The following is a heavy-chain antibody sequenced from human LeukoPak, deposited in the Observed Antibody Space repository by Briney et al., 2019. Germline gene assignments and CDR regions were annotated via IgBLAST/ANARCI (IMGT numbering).Heavy chain of an antibody. Sequence: GGSLRLSCAASGFTFSSYAMHWVRQAPGKGLEWVAVISYDGSNKYYADSVKGRFTISRDNPKNTLYLQMNSLRAEDTAVYYCAKDDPHIVVVTAIHALDYWGQGTLVTVSS. D-gene: IGHD2-21*02. CDR1: GFTFSSYA. V-gene: IGHV3-30-3*01. J-gene: IGHJ4*02. CDR3: AKDDPHIVVVTAIHALDY. CDR2: ISYDGSNK.